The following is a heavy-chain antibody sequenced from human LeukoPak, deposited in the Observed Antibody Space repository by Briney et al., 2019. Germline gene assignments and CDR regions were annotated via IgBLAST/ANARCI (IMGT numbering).Heavy chain of an antibody. CDR3: ARDAITMVRGVIAY. Sequence: ASVKVSCKASGYTFTGYYMHWVRQAPGQGLEWMGWINPNSGGTSYAQKFQGRVTMTRDTSISTAYMELSRLRSDDTAVYYCARDAITMVRGVIAYWGQGTLVTVSS. J-gene: IGHJ4*02. D-gene: IGHD3-10*01. CDR2: INPNSGGT. CDR1: GYTFTGYY. V-gene: IGHV1-2*02.